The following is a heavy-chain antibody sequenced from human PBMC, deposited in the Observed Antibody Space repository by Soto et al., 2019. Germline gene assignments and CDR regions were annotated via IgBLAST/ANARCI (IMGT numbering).Heavy chain of an antibody. Sequence: SETLSLTCTVSGGSISSYYWSWIRQPPGKGLEWIGYIYYSGSTNYNPSLKSRVTISVDTSKNQFSLKLSSVTAADTAVYYCAREIADGGYMDVWGKGTTVTVSS. J-gene: IGHJ6*03. D-gene: IGHD6-13*01. V-gene: IGHV4-59*01. CDR2: IYYSGST. CDR1: GGSISSYY. CDR3: AREIADGGYMDV.